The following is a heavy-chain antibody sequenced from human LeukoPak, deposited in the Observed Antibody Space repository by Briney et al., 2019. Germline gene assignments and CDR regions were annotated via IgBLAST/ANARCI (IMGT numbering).Heavy chain of an antibody. J-gene: IGHJ4*02. CDR2: IYYSGST. Sequence: PSETLSLTCTVSGGSISSSSYYWGWIRQPPGKGLEWIGSIYYSGSTYYNPSLKSRVTISVDTSKNQFSLKLSSVTAADTAVYYCARERARLTYYDILTGYYSDYWGQGTLVTVSS. CDR3: ARERARLTYYDILTGYYSDY. V-gene: IGHV4-39*07. D-gene: IGHD3-9*01. CDR1: GGSISSSSYY.